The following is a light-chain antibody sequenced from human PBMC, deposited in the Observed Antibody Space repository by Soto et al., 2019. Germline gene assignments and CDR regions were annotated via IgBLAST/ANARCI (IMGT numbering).Light chain of an antibody. J-gene: IGLJ1*01. V-gene: IGLV2-14*01. CDR2: DVS. CDR3: CSYTTSNTRQIV. Sequence: QSALTQPASVSGSPGQSITISCTGTSSDVGGYNYVSWYQQHPGKAPKFMIYDVSNRPSGVSNRFSGSKSGNTASLTISGLQAEGEADYYCCSYTTSNTRQIVFGTGTK. CDR1: SSDVGGYNY.